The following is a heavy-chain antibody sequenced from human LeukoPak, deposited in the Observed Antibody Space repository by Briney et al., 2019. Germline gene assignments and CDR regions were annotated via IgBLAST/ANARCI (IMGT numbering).Heavy chain of an antibody. CDR1: GGSLNSFSHY. Sequence: NSSETLSLICSVPGGSLNSFSHYWAWIRQPPGKGLEWIGCIFSSGSTYYNPSLQSRVTFSLDKSNNHFALQLPSLTAADTAVYYCARGLAHGGIANWFDPWGQGTLVTVSS. CDR2: IFSSGST. J-gene: IGHJ5*02. V-gene: IGHV4-39*06. D-gene: IGHD2-21*01. CDR3: ARGLAHGGIANWFDP.